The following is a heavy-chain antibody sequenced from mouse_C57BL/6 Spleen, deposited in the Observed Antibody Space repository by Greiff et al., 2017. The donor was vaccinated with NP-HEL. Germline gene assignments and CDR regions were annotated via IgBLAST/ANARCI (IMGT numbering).Heavy chain of an antibody. J-gene: IGHJ3*01. D-gene: IGHD1-1*01. Sequence: QVQLQQPGTELVKPGASVKLSCKASGYTFTSYWMHWVKQRPGQGLEWIGNINPSNGGTNYNEKFKSKATLTVDKSSSTAYMQLSSLTSEDSAVYYCAREGGYYYGSRAWFAYWGQGTLVTVSA. CDR2: INPSNGGT. CDR1: GYTFTSYW. CDR3: AREGGYYYGSRAWFAY. V-gene: IGHV1-53*01.